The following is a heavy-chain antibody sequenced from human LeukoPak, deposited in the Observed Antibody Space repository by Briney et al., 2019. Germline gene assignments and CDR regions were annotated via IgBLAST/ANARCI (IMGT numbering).Heavy chain of an antibody. CDR2: ISAYNANT. J-gene: IGHJ4*02. Sequence: ASVKVSCTASGYTFTNYGLTWVRQAPGQGLEWMGLISAYNANTNYAQKLQGRVTMTTDTSTSTAHMELWSLRSDDTAVYYCARAVGGSAWYFDYWGQGSLVTVSS. CDR1: GYTFTNYG. CDR3: ARAVGGSAWYFDY. V-gene: IGHV1-18*01. D-gene: IGHD6-19*01.